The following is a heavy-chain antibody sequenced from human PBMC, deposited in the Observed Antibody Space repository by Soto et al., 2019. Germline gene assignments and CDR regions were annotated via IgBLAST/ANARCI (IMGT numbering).Heavy chain of an antibody. CDR2: VGIGSSTT. J-gene: IGHJ3*01. CDR1: GFTFRNYG. Sequence: GGSLRLSCAASGFTFRNYGMNWVRQAPGKGLEWVSYVGIGSSTTYYADSVKGRFTISRDNAKNSLYLQMNSLRAEDTAVYYCARDQLYYNDISGRPLNAFDVWGQGTMVTVS. CDR3: ARDQLYYNDISGRPLNAFDV. D-gene: IGHD3-22*01. V-gene: IGHV3-48*01.